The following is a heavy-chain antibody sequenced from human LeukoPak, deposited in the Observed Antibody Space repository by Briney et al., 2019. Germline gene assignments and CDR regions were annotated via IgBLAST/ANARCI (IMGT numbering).Heavy chain of an antibody. CDR1: GFTFSSYW. J-gene: IGHJ6*02. CDR3: ARGRLEYSSSSYYYYYYGMDV. CDR2: INPSGST. Sequence: GSLRLSCAASGFTFSSYWMNWARQAPGKGLEWIGEINPSGSTDYNPSLKSRVTISVDTSKNQFSLKLSSVTAADTAVYYCARGRLEYSSSSYYYYYYGMDVWGQGTTVTGSS. D-gene: IGHD6-6*01. V-gene: IGHV4-34*01.